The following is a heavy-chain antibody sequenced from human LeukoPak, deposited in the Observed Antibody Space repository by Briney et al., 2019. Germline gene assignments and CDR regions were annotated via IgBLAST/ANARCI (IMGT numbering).Heavy chain of an antibody. CDR2: IYYTGST. V-gene: IGHV4-59*08. CDR3: ARHSMVRGVIIPYYFDY. D-gene: IGHD3-10*01. CDR1: GFTFSSYA. Sequence: PGGSLRLSCAASGFTFSSYAMSWIRQPPGKGLEWIGYIYYTGSTNYNPSLESRVTISVDTSKNQFSLRLSSVTAADTAVYHCARHSMVRGVIIPYYFDYWGQGTLVTVSS. J-gene: IGHJ4*02.